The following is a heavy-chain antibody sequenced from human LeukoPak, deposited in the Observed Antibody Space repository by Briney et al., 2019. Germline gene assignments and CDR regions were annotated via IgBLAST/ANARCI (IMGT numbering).Heavy chain of an antibody. CDR2: IIPIFGTA. D-gene: IGHD4/OR15-4a*01. V-gene: IGHV1-69*13. J-gene: IGHJ4*02. CDR1: GGTFSSYA. Sequence: SVKVPCKASGGTFSSYAISWVRQAPGQGLEWMGGIIPIFGTANYAQKFQGRVTITADESTSTAYMELSSLRSEDTAVCYCARGKLGCSYCFDYWGQGTLVTVSS. CDR3: ARGKLGCSYCFDY.